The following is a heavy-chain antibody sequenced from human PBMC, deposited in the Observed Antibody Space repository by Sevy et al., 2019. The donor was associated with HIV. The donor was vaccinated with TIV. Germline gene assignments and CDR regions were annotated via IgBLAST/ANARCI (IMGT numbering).Heavy chain of an antibody. CDR1: GGTFSSYA. J-gene: IGHJ4*02. CDR3: ARDREGYCSSTSCYTLDY. CDR2: IIPIFGTA. D-gene: IGHD2-2*02. V-gene: IGHV1-69*13. Sequence: ASVKVSCKASGGTFSSYAISWVRQAPGQGLEWMGGIIPIFGTANYAQKFQGRVTITADESTSTAYMELSNLRSEDTAVYYCARDREGYCSSTSCYTLDYWGQGTLVTVSS.